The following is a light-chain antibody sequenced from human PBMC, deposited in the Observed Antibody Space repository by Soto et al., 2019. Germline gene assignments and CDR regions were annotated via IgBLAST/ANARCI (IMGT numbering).Light chain of an antibody. CDR3: QEMNSGRPWT. J-gene: IGKJ1*01. CDR2: GAS. CDR1: QNVGNN. Sequence: EIVLTQSPATLSVSPGERATLSFMAGQNVGNNLVWYQQKPGQAPRLLIYGASTRAAGIPDRFSGSGSGTEFALSRKSVKSDDVAVDYCQEMNSGRPWTFGPGTKVDIK. V-gene: IGKV3-15*01.